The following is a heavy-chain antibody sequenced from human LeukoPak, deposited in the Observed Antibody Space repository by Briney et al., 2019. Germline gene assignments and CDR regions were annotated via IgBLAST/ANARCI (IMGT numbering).Heavy chain of an antibody. D-gene: IGHD3-3*01. CDR2: INDSGGST. Sequence: GGSLVLSCAASGFTFSSYAMTWVRQAPGKGLEWVSSINDSGGSTYYADSVNGRFTISRDNSKNTLYLQMNSLRAEDTAVYYCSKREYNFWSGYFFWGQGTLVTVSS. V-gene: IGHV3-23*01. CDR1: GFTFSSYA. CDR3: SKREYNFWSGYFF. J-gene: IGHJ4*02.